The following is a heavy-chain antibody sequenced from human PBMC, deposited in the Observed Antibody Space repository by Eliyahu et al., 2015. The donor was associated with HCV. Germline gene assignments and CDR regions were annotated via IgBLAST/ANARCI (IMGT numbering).Heavy chain of an antibody. CDR3: ATSSANFGVVMPKDY. CDR2: IYSXXSP. D-gene: IGHD3-3*01. Sequence: HLVESGGGFIQPGGSXRLSCVASGFPVTXHXMSWVRQAPGKGLEWLSVIYSXXSPYYADSVRGRVTVSTDESTNTMYLQMDSLRVDDTAVYYCATSSANFGVVMPKDYWGQGTLVTVSS. V-gene: IGHV3-53*01. J-gene: IGHJ4*02. CDR1: GFPVTXHX.